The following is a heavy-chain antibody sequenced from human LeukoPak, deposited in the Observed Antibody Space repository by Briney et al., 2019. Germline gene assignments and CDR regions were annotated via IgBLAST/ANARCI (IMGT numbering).Heavy chain of an antibody. CDR1: GGSFSGYY. CDR2: INHSEST. Sequence: SETLSLTCAVYGGSFSGYYWSWIRQPPGKGLEWIGEINHSESTNYNPSLKSRVTISVDTSKNQFSLKLSSVTAADTAVFYCARGPEEQLFPYYYYYMDVWGKGTTVTVSS. D-gene: IGHD6-13*01. CDR3: ARGPEEQLFPYYYYYMDV. J-gene: IGHJ6*03. V-gene: IGHV4-34*01.